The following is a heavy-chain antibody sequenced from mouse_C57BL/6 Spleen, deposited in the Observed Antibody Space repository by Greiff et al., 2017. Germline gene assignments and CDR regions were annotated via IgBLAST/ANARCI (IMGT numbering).Heavy chain of an antibody. CDR1: GYTFTGYW. J-gene: IGHJ4*01. V-gene: IGHV1-9*01. CDR2: ILPGSGST. D-gene: IGHD1-1*01. CDR3: ARGYGSFYAVDY. Sequence: QVQLKQSGAELMKPGASVKLSCKATGYTFTGYWIAWVKQRPGHGLEWIGEILPGSGSTNYNEKFKGKATYTADTSSNTAYMQLSSLATEGSAIYNGARGYGSFYAVDYWGQGASVTVTS.